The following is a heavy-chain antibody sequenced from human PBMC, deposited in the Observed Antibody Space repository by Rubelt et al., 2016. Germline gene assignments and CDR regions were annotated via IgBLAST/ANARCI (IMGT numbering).Heavy chain of an antibody. CDR3: TTENMVRGVIS. CDR2: IKTKADGGTT. J-gene: IGHJ4*02. V-gene: IGHV3-15*01. D-gene: IGHD3-10*01. Sequence: MSWVRQAPGKGLEWVGHIKTKADGGTTDYAAPMKGRFSISRDDSKNTLYLQMNSLKTEDTAVYYCTTENMVRGVISWGQGTLVTVSS.